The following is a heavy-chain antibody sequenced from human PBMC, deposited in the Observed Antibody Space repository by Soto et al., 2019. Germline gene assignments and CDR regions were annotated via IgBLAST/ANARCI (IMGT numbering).Heavy chain of an antibody. CDR2: ISSSSSYI. Sequence: PGGSLRLSCAASGFTFSSYSMNWVRQAPGKGLEWVSSISSSSSYIYYADSVKGRFTISRDNAKNSLYLQMNSLRAEDTAVYYCARDTLVPAAGYNWFDPWGQGTLVTVSS. CDR3: ARDTLVPAAGYNWFDP. CDR1: GFTFSSYS. J-gene: IGHJ5*02. D-gene: IGHD6-13*01. V-gene: IGHV3-21*01.